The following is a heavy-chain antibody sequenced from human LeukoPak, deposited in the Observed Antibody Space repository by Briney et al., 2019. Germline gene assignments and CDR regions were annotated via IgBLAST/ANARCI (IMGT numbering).Heavy chain of an antibody. Sequence: GGSLRLSCAASGFTFSSYAMHWVRQAPGKGLEWVAVISYDGSNKYYADSVKGRFTISRDNSKDTLYLQMNSLRAEDTAVYYCARDPTRGYSGYDSLPLCRLDYWGQGTLVTVSS. D-gene: IGHD5-12*01. CDR2: ISYDGSNK. CDR3: ARDPTRGYSGYDSLPLCRLDY. J-gene: IGHJ4*02. V-gene: IGHV3-30-3*01. CDR1: GFTFSSYA.